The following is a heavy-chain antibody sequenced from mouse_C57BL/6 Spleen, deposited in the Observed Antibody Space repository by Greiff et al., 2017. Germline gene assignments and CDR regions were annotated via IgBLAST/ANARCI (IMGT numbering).Heavy chain of an antibody. CDR2: ISSGSSTI. V-gene: IGHV5-17*01. CDR1: GFTFSDYG. CDR3: AGDDYDENWYFDV. Sequence: EVMLVESGGGLVKPGGSLKLSCAASGFTFSDYGMHWVRQAPEKGLEWVAYISSGSSTIYYADTVKGRFTISRDNAKNTLFLQMTSLRSEDTAMYYGAGDDYDENWYFDVWGTGTTVTVSA. J-gene: IGHJ1*03. D-gene: IGHD2-4*01.